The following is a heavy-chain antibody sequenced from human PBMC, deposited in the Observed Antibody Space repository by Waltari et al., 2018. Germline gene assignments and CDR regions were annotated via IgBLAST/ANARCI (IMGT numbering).Heavy chain of an antibody. CDR2: NNTDGSST. V-gene: IGHV3-74*01. CDR1: GFTFSRFW. CDR3: VMYSSEVLGDC. D-gene: IGHD6-19*01. Sequence: MQLLESGGGLVQPGGSLRLSCAASGFTFSRFWMHWVRQAPGKGLVSVSTNNTDGSSTGYADSVKGRVTISRDNAGNTLFLQMHSLRAEDTALYYCVMYSSEVLGDCWGQGTLVTVSS. J-gene: IGHJ4*02.